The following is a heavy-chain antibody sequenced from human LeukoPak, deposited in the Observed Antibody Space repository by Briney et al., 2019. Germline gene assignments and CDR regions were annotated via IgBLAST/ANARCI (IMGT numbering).Heavy chain of an antibody. CDR1: GFTFSSHA. D-gene: IGHD3-3*01. J-gene: IGHJ6*02. CDR3: AREYNGDYDFWSGYFDYYYGMDV. Sequence: QTGGSLRLSCAASGFTFSSHAMHWVRQAPGKGLEWVAVISYDGSNKYYADSVKGRFTISRDNSKNTLYLQMNSLRAEDTAVYYCAREYNGDYDFWSGYFDYYYGMDVWGQGTTVTVSS. CDR2: ISYDGSNK. V-gene: IGHV3-30-3*01.